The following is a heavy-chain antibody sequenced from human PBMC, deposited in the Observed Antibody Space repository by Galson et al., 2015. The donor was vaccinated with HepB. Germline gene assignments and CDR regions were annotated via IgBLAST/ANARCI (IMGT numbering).Heavy chain of an antibody. CDR3: ARDQTVRGVIFAYYYGMDV. Sequence: SLRLSCAASGFTFSSYAMHWVRQAPGKGLEWVAVISYDGSNKYYADSVKGRFTISRDNSKNTLYLQMNSLRAEDTAVYYCARDQTVRGVIFAYYYGMDVWGQGTTVTVSS. V-gene: IGHV3-30-3*01. J-gene: IGHJ6*02. CDR1: GFTFSSYA. CDR2: ISYDGSNK. D-gene: IGHD3-10*01.